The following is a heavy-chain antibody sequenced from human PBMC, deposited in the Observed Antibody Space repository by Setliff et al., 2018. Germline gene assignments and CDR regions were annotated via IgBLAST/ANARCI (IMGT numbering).Heavy chain of an antibody. CDR3: ARPSTVTIFDY. CDR1: GFTFSSYS. J-gene: IGHJ4*02. D-gene: IGHD4-17*01. Sequence: PGGSLRLSCAASGFTFSSYSINWVRQAPGKGLEWVSYISSSSSTIYYADSVKGRFTISRDNAKNSRYLRMNSLRAEDTAVYYCARPSTVTIFDYWGQGTLVTAS. V-gene: IGHV3-48*04. CDR2: ISSSSSTI.